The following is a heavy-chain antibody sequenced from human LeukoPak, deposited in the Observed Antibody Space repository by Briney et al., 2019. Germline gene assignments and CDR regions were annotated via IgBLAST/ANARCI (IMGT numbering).Heavy chain of an antibody. V-gene: IGHV1-18*01. CDR1: GYTFTTYG. CDR3: ARGSTARYYYDRSGYYRGAFDY. CDR2: ISGYNGNT. Sequence: ASVKVSCKASGYTFTTYGISWVRQAPRHGLEWMGWISGYNGNTNYAQKLQGRVTMTTDTSTSTAYLELRSLRSDDTAVYYCARGSTARYYYDRSGYYRGAFDYWGQGTLVTVSS. D-gene: IGHD3-22*01. J-gene: IGHJ4*02.